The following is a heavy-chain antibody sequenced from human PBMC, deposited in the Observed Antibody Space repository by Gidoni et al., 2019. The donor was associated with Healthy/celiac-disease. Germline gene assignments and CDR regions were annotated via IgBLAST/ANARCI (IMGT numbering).Heavy chain of an antibody. J-gene: IGHJ4*02. CDR3: AKSSLAQNIYFDY. Sequence: EVQLLESGGGLVQPGGSLRLSCAASGFTFSSYAMSWVRQAPGKGLDWVSAISGSGGSTYYADSVKGRFTISRDNSKNTLYLQMNSLRAEDTAVYYCAKSSLAQNIYFDYWGQGTLVTVSS. CDR2: ISGSGGST. V-gene: IGHV3-23*01. CDR1: GFTFSSYA. D-gene: IGHD6-13*01.